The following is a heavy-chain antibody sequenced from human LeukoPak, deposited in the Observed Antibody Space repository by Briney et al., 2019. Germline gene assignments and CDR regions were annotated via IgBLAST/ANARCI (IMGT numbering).Heavy chain of an antibody. CDR2: ISSSSSYI. J-gene: IGHJ5*02. CDR3: ARDRDEGYSYGYDWS. Sequence: PGGSLRLSCAASGFTFSSYSMNWVRQAPGKGLEWVSSISSSSSYIYYVDSVKGRFTISRDNAKNSLYLQMNSLRAEDTAVYYCARDRDEGYSYGYDWSWGQGTLVTVSS. V-gene: IGHV3-21*01. CDR1: GFTFSSYS. D-gene: IGHD5-18*01.